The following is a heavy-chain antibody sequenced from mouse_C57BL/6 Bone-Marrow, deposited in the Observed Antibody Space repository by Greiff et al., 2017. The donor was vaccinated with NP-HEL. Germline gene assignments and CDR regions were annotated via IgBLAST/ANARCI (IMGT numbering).Heavy chain of an antibody. CDR1: GYSITSDY. D-gene: IGHD1-1*01. CDR2: ISYSGST. J-gene: IGHJ1*03. Sequence: EVKLVESGPGLAKPSQTLSLTCSVTGYSITSDYWNWIRKFPGNKLEYMGYISYSGSTYYNPSLKSRISITRDTSKNQYYLQLNSVTTEDTATYYCARSLITTVVADWYFDVWGTGTTVTVSS. V-gene: IGHV3-8*01. CDR3: ARSLITTVVADWYFDV.